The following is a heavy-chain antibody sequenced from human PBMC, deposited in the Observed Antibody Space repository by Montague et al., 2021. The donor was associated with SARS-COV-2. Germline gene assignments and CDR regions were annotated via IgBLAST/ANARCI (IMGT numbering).Heavy chain of an antibody. D-gene: IGHD3-10*01. Sequence: SETLSLTCAVHGGSFSTYSWNWIRQPPGKGLEWIGEIHHGGSTNYNPSLKSRVTISADTSKNQFSLKLTSVAAADTAVYYCARLGDGVVPSPILGVGPCSSYYYMDVWGKGTTVTVSS. J-gene: IGHJ6*03. CDR2: IHHGGST. V-gene: IGHV4-34*01. CDR1: GGSFSTYS. CDR3: ARLGDGVVPSPILGVGPCSSYYYMDV.